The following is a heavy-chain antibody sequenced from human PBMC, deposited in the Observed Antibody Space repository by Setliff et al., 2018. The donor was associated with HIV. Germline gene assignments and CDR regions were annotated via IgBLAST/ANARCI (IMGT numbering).Heavy chain of an antibody. CDR2: ISSSGDKT. CDR3: AKDWRRPFVVLP. J-gene: IGHJ4*02. V-gene: IGHV3-23*01. Sequence: PSETLSLTCTVSGGPVTSSSYFWGWVRQAPGKGLEWVSAISSSGDKTYYADSVKGRFAISRDNAKNMLYLQMSSLRAEDTALYYCAKDWRRPFVVLPWGQGIQVTVSS. D-gene: IGHD2-2*01. CDR1: GGPVTSSSYF.